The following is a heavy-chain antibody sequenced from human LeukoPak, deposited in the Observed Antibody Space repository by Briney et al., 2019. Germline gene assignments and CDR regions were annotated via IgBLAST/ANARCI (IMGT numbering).Heavy chain of an antibody. J-gene: IGHJ4*02. D-gene: IGHD6-19*01. CDR1: GYSFTSYW. V-gene: IGHV5-51*01. CDR3: ARDLAVSGWYFAPRNYFDY. CDR2: IYPGDSDT. Sequence: GESLKISCKGSGYSFTSYWIGWVRQMPGKGLEWMGIIYPGDSDTRYSPSFQGQVTISADKSISTAYLQWSSLKAADTAVYYCARDLAVSGWYFAPRNYFDYWGQGTLVTVSS.